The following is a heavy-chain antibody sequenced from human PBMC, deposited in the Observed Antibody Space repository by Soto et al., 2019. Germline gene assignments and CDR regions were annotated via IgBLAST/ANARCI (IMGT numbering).Heavy chain of an antibody. J-gene: IGHJ3*02. Sequence: QVQLVQSGAEVKKPGASVKVSCKASGYTFTSYGISWVRQAPGQGLEWMGWISAYNGNTNYAQKLQGRVTMTKDTSTSTAYMALRSLRSDDTAVYYCASPAPHLGLAFDIWGQGTMVTVSS. D-gene: IGHD3-10*01. CDR3: ASPAPHLGLAFDI. V-gene: IGHV1-18*01. CDR1: GYTFTSYG. CDR2: ISAYNGNT.